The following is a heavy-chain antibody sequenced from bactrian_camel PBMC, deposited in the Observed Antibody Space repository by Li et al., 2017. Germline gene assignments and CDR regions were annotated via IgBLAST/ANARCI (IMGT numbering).Heavy chain of an antibody. Sequence: HVQLVESGGGSVKAGGSLTLTCVASGYTYNRYCMGWFRLGPGKEREGVGVLGTDGMATYGDSVKGRFTVSRDYTKNTLFLQMTNLKPEDTAMYYCATTLVVTVKLGYRPYNYWGRGTQVTVS. CDR1: GYTYNRYC. CDR2: LGTDGMA. V-gene: IGHV3S57*01. CDR3: ATTLVVTVKLGYRPYNY. D-gene: IGHD5*01. J-gene: IGHJ4*01.